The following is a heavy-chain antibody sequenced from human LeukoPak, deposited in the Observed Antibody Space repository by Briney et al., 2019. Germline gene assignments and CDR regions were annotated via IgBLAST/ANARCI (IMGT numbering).Heavy chain of an antibody. CDR2: INRDGSST. V-gene: IGHV3-74*01. J-gene: IGHJ5*02. CDR3: ARETGNQFDH. CDR1: GFTFSNYW. Sequence: GGSLRLSCAASGFTFSNYWMHWVRHAPGKGLVWVSRINRDGSSTSFADSVRGRFTMSRDNAKNTLYLQMNSLRDEDTAVYYCARETGNQFDHWGQGTLVTVSS.